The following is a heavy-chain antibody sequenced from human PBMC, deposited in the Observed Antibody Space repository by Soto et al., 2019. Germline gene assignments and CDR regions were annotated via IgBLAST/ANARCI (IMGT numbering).Heavy chain of an antibody. CDR2: INPSGGST. V-gene: IGHV1-46*01. CDR3: ARDWDLYYYDSSGSYGYYYGMDV. J-gene: IGHJ6*02. CDR1: GYTFTSYY. D-gene: IGHD3-22*01. Sequence: ASVKVSCKASGYTFTSYYMNWVRQAPGQGLEWMGIINPSGGSTSYAQKFQGRVTMTRDTSTSTVYMELSSLRSEDTAVYYCARDWDLYYYDSSGSYGYYYGMDVWGQGTTVTVSS.